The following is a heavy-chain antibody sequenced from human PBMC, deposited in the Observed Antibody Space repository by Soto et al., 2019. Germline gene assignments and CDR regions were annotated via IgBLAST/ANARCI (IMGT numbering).Heavy chain of an antibody. J-gene: IGHJ3*02. Sequence: TFSSYAMSWVRQAPGKGLEWVSAISGSGGSTYYADSVKGRFTISRGNSKNTLYLQMNSLRAEDTAVYYCAKDRLLGQAFDIWGKGTMVTVSS. CDR1: TFSSYA. D-gene: IGHD3-10*01. CDR2: ISGSGGST. CDR3: AKDRLLGQAFDI. V-gene: IGHV3-23*01.